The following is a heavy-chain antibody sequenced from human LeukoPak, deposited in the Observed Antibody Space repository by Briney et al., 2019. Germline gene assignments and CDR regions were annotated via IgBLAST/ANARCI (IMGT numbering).Heavy chain of an antibody. CDR2: ISGSGGST. CDR1: GFTFSSYA. D-gene: IGHD3-10*01. V-gene: IGHV3-23*01. CDR3: AKRGGSGSYYNDYYYGMDV. Sequence: PGGSLRLSCAASGFTFSSYAMSWVRQAPGKGLEWVSAISGSGGSTYYADSVKGRFTISRDNSKNTLYLQMNSLRAEDTAVYYCAKRGGSGSYYNDYYYGMDVWGQGTTVTVSS. J-gene: IGHJ6*02.